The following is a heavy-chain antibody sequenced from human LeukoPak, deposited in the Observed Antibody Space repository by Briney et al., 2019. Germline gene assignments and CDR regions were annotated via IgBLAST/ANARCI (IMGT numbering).Heavy chain of an antibody. Sequence: GGSLRLSCAASGFTFSTYSMNWVRRAPGRGLEWVSYISSSSSTIYYADSVKGRFTISRDNAKNSLYLQMNSLRAEDTAVYYCARDDVVVVPAARRNFDYWGQGTLVTVSS. D-gene: IGHD2-2*01. CDR3: ARDDVVVVPAARRNFDY. J-gene: IGHJ4*02. CDR1: GFTFSTYS. V-gene: IGHV3-48*01. CDR2: ISSSSSTI.